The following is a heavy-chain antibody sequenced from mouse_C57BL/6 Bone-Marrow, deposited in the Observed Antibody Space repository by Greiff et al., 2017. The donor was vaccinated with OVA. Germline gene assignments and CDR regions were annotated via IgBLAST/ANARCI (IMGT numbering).Heavy chain of an antibody. V-gene: IGHV1-55*01. D-gene: IGHD1-1*02. CDR2: IYPGSGST. CDR1: GYTFTSYW. J-gene: IGHJ3*01. CDR3: ARGVGWLKVLFAY. Sequence: QVQLQQPGAELVKPGASVKMSCKASGYTFTSYWITWVKQRPGQGLEWIGDIYPGSGSTNYNEKFKSKATLTVDTSSSTAYMQLSSLTSEDSAVYYGARGVGWLKVLFAYWGQGTLVTVSA.